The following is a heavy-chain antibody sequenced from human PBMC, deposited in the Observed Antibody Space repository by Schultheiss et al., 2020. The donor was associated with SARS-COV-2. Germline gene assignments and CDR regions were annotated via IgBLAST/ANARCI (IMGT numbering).Heavy chain of an antibody. V-gene: IGHV3-23*01. D-gene: IGHD2-2*03. CDR3: ARGGMDIVVVPAALDY. J-gene: IGHJ4*02. CDR2: ISGSGGST. Sequence: GGSLRLSCAASGFTVSSNYMSWVRQAPGKGLEWVSAISGSGGSTYYADSVKGRFTISRDNSKNTLYLQMNSLRAEDTAVYYCARGGMDIVVVPAALDYWGQGTLVTVSS. CDR1: GFTVSSNY.